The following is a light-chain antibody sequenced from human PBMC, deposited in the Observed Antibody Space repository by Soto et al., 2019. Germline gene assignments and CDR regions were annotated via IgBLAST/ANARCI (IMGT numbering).Light chain of an antibody. J-gene: IGKJ2*01. CDR1: RDISQY. CDR2: AAS. CDR3: QQSSAVPYT. Sequence: DVQMTQSPSSLFASIGDRVTLTCRSRRDISQYLNWYQQRPGKAPTVLIYAASVLQDGVPSRFSGAGSGTDFSLTISSLQREDSATYFCQQSSAVPYTFGRGTKL. V-gene: IGKV1-39*01.